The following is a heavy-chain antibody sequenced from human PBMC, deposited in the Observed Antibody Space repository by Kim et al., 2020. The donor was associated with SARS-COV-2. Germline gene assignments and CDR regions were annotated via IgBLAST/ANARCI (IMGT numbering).Heavy chain of an antibody. CDR3: AREWGNSGSYFDY. CDR2: VYDSGTT. J-gene: IGHJ4*02. V-gene: IGHV4-61*01. CDR1: GGSVSSGCFY. Sequence: SETLSLTCTVSGGSVSSGCFYWSWLRQPPGKGLEWIGSVYDSGTTNSNPSLKRRVTISVDPSKNQFSRKLSSVTAADTAVSYCAREWGNSGSYFDYWGQGTLVTVSS. D-gene: IGHD1-26*01.